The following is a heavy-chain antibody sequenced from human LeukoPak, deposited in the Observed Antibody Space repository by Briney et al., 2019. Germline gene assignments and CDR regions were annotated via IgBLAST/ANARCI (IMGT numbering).Heavy chain of an antibody. Sequence: GGSLRLSCAASGFMFSSYWMSWVRQAPGKGLEWVSAIGGSGGSTYYADSVKGRFTISRDNPKKTLYLQMDSLRAEDTAVYYCAKDHYYDSSNYYYGRPNLFDYWGQGTLVTVSS. CDR3: AKDHYYDSSNYYYGRPNLFDY. CDR1: GFMFSSYW. D-gene: IGHD3-22*01. V-gene: IGHV3-23*01. CDR2: IGGSGGST. J-gene: IGHJ4*02.